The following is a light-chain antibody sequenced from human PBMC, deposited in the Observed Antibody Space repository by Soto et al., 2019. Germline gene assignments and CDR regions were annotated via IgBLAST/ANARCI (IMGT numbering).Light chain of an antibody. CDR3: QQSYSTAWT. CDR2: AAS. J-gene: IGKJ1*01. V-gene: IGKV1-39*01. CDR1: QSISNY. Sequence: DIQMTQSPSSLSASVGDRVTITCRASQSISNYLNWYQHKPGKAPKLLVYAASSLQSGVPSRFSGSGSGADFPLTISSLQLDDFATYYCQQSYSTAWTFGQGTKVEIK.